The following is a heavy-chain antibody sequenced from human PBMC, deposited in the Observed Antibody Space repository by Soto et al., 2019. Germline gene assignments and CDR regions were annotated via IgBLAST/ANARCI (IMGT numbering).Heavy chain of an antibody. CDR1: GYTFTGYY. CDR2: INPNSDNT. V-gene: IGHV1-2*04. CDR3: ARGPNYGDCGSFYSMDV. Sequence: ASVKVSCKASGYTFTGYYIHWVRQAPGQGLEWMGWINPNSDNTNYAQKFQGWVTMTRDTSISTAYMELSRLTSDDTAVYYCARGPNYGDCGSFYSMDVWGQGTTVTVSS. J-gene: IGHJ6*02. D-gene: IGHD4-17*01.